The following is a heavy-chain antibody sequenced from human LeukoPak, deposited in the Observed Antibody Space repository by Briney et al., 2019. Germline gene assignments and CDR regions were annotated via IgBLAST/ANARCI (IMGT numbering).Heavy chain of an antibody. J-gene: IGHJ4*02. CDR2: ISDRRGDT. CDR3: AKGYRGNYGY. D-gene: IGHD1-26*01. Sequence: GGSLRLSCAASGFTFSSYAMTWVRQAPGKGLEWVSAISDRRGDTYYADSVKGRFTISRDNSKNTLYLQMNSLRAEDTAVYYCAKGYRGNYGYWGQGTLVTVSS. V-gene: IGHV3-23*01. CDR1: GFTFSSYA.